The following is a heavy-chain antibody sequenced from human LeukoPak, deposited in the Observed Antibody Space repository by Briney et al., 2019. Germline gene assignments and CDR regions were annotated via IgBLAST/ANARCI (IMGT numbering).Heavy chain of an antibody. Sequence: PGGSLRLSCAASGFTFSSYGMHWVRQAPGKGLKCVAVISYDGSKKYYADSVKGRFTISRDNSKNTLYLQMNSLRAEDTAVYYCAKGSGWYENYYYGMDVWGQGTTVTVSS. CDR2: ISYDGSKK. D-gene: IGHD6-19*01. CDR1: GFTFSSYG. J-gene: IGHJ6*02. V-gene: IGHV3-30*18. CDR3: AKGSGWYENYYYGMDV.